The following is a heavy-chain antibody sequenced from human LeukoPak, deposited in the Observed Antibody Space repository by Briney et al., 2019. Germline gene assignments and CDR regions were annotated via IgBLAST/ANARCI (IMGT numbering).Heavy chain of an antibody. CDR3: ARDRVAYYYDSSGYRYYYGMDV. V-gene: IGHV3-33*01. CDR1: GFTFSSYG. D-gene: IGHD3-22*01. Sequence: GGSLRLSCAASGFTFSSYGMHWVRQAPGKGLEWVAVIWYDGSNKYYADSVKGRFTISRDNSKNTLYLQMNSLRAEDTAVYYCARDRVAYYYDSSGYRYYYGMDVWGQGTTVTVSS. CDR2: IWYDGSNK. J-gene: IGHJ6*02.